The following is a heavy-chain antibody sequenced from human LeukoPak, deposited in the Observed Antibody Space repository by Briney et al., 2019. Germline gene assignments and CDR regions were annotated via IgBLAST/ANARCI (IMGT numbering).Heavy chain of an antibody. CDR1: VYTFTSYD. Sequence: ASVTVSFKASVYTFTSYDINWVRQATGQGLAWMGWMNPNSGNTGYAQKFQGRVTITRNTSISTAYMELSSLRSEDTAVYYCARGRRYCTNGVCYTTFDYWGQGTLVTVS. CDR3: ARGRRYCTNGVCYTTFDY. V-gene: IGHV1-8*03. J-gene: IGHJ4*02. D-gene: IGHD2-8*01. CDR2: MNPNSGNT.